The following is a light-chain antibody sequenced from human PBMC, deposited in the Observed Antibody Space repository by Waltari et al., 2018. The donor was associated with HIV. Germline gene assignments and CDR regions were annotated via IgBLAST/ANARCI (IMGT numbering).Light chain of an antibody. Sequence: DIQLTQSPSLLSASVVDRVTITCRASQDISNYVDWYQQKPGRSPKLLIYAAATLQSGVPSRFRGSGSGTEFNLTVSSLQPEDFATVFCQQLSGYPLFTFGQGTKL. CDR3: QQLSGYPLFT. CDR1: QDISNY. J-gene: IGKJ2*01. CDR2: AAA. V-gene: IGKV1-9*01.